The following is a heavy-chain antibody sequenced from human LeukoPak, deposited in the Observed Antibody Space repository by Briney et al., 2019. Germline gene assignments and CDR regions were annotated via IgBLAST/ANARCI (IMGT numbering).Heavy chain of an antibody. CDR1: GYTFSSYW. CDR3: ARPIYAVRGVLDAFDI. D-gene: IGHD3-10*01. CDR2: IFPGDSDT. Sequence: GESLKISCKGSGYTFSSYWIGWVRQMPGKGLEWMGIIFPGDSDTKYSPSFQGQVTISADKSISTAYLQWSSLKASDTAMYYCARPIYAVRGVLDAFDIWGQGTMVTVSS. V-gene: IGHV5-51*01. J-gene: IGHJ3*02.